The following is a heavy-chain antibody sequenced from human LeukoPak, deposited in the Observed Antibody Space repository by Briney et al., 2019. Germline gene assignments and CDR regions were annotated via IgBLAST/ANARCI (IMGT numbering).Heavy chain of an antibody. CDR2: IKQSGTEK. CDR3: ARDRTKGALSLDV. CDR1: GFTFSNYW. J-gene: IGHJ6*04. V-gene: IGHV3-7*03. Sequence: GGSLRLSCAASGFTFSNYWMSWVRQAPGKGLEWVANIKQSGTEKYYVDSVKGRFTISRDNAKNSLYLQMNSLRAEDTALYYCARDRTKGALSLDVWGKGTTITVSS.